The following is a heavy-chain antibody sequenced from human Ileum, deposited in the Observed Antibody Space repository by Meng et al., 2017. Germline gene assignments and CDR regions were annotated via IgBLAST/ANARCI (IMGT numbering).Heavy chain of an antibody. CDR2: MSFDGSKI. D-gene: IGHD3-22*01. CDR3: AFGVCGSNCYYLES. Sequence: QVQLVESGGGVVQPGGSLRLSCAASGFTFSSYGMHWVRQAPGKGLEWGALMSFDGSKIFYGDSVKGRFTISRDNSKNTLYLQMNSLRAEDTAVYYCAFGVCGSNCYYLESWGQGTLVTVSS. J-gene: IGHJ4*02. V-gene: IGHV3-30*03. CDR1: GFTFSSYG.